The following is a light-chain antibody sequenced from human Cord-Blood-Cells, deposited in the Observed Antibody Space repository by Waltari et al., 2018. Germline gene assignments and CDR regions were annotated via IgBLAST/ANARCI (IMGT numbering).Light chain of an antibody. CDR1: SSDVGGYNY. V-gene: IGLV2-14*01. CDR2: DVS. Sequence: QSALTQPASVSGSPGQSITISCTGTSSDVGGYNYVSWYQQHPGQAPKLMIYDVSKGPSGVSIRFSGSKSGNTASLTISGLQAEDEADYYCSSYTSSSTWVFGGGTKLTVL. CDR3: SSYTSSSTWV. J-gene: IGLJ3*02.